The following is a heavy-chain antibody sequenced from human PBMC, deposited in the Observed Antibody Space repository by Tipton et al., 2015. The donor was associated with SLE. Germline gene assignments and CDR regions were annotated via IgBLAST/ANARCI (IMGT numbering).Heavy chain of an antibody. V-gene: IGHV4-59*12. CDR1: GGSISGYY. CDR2: LYNSGST. CDR3: ARLPRVTALVMWYFDL. D-gene: IGHD2-21*02. J-gene: IGHJ2*01. Sequence: TLSLTCTVSGGSISGYYWSWIRQPPGKGLEWIGYLYNSGSTNYNPSLKSRVTISVDTSKNQFSLKLTSVTAADTAVYYCARLPRVTALVMWYFDLWGRGTLVTVS.